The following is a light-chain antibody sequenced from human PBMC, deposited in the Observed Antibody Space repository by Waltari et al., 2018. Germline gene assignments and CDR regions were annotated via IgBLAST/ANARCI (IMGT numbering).Light chain of an antibody. CDR2: RDS. CDR3: QVWDSTLVV. J-gene: IGLJ2*01. V-gene: IGLV3-9*01. Sequence: SYELTQPLSVSVALGQTARITCGGNNIGSKNVHWYQQKPGLAPVLVIYRDSNRPSGIPERFSGSNSGNTATLTISRAQAGDEADYYCQVWDSTLVVFGGGTKLTVL. CDR1: NIGSKN.